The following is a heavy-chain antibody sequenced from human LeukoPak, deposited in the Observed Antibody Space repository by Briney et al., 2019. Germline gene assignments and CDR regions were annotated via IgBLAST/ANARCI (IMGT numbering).Heavy chain of an antibody. D-gene: IGHD3-10*01. J-gene: IGHJ4*02. V-gene: IGHV3-21*04. CDR2: ISSSSSYI. Sequence: PGGSLRLSCAASGFTFSSYSMNWVRQAPGKGLEWVSSISSSSSYIYYADSVKGRFTISRDNSKNTLYLQMNSLRAEDTAVYFCAKELHGSGNYAFDYWGQGTLVTVSS. CDR1: GFTFSSYS. CDR3: AKELHGSGNYAFDY.